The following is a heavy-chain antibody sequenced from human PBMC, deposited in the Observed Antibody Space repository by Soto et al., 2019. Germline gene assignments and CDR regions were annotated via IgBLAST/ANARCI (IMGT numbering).Heavy chain of an antibody. D-gene: IGHD2-2*01. CDR3: AKDLGVVQAAFMGAYYYYGMDV. Sequence: PGGSLRLSCAASGFTFSSYAMSWVRQAPGKGLEWVSAISGSGGSTYYADSVKGRFTISGDNSKNTLYLQMNSLRAEDTAVYYCAKDLGVVQAAFMGAYYYYGMDVWGQGTKVTVYS. CDR2: ISGSGGST. CDR1: GFTFSSYA. J-gene: IGHJ6*02. V-gene: IGHV3-23*01.